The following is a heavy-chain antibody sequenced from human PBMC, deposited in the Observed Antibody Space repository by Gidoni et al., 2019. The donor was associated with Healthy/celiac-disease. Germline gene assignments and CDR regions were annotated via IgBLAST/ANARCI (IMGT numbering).Heavy chain of an antibody. Sequence: QVQLVQSGAEVKKPGASVKVSCKASGYTFTGYYMHWVRQAPGQGLEWMGWINPNSGGTNYAQKFQGRVTMTRDTSISTAYMELSRLRSDDTAVYYCAREGGKGYYDFWSGYFSAEYFQHWGQGTLVTVSS. V-gene: IGHV1-2*02. D-gene: IGHD3-3*01. CDR2: INPNSGGT. J-gene: IGHJ1*01. CDR1: GYTFTGYY. CDR3: AREGGKGYYDFWSGYFSAEYFQH.